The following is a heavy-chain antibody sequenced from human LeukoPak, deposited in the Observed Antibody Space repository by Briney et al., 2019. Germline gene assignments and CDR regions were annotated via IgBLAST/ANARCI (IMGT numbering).Heavy chain of an antibody. CDR3: AKGARPDSYGYRGYDY. V-gene: IGHV3-30*18. CDR1: GFTFSRYG. J-gene: IGHJ4*02. CDR2: ISYDGNNK. Sequence: GTSLSLSCAPSGFTFSRYGMLWLRHAPGKGLEGVAAISYDGNNKYYADSVKGRFTISRDNSKNTLYLQMNSLRTEDTAVYYCAKGARPDSYGYRGYDYGGQGTLVTVS. D-gene: IGHD5-18*01.